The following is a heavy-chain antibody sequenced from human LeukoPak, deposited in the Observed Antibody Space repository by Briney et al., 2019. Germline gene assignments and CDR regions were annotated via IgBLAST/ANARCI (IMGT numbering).Heavy chain of an antibody. V-gene: IGHV3-49*03. CDR2: ITSKTYGEAT. Sequence: PGGSLRLSCTVYGFTFRDYTMTWFRQAPGKGLDWVASITSKTYGEATEHAASVRGRFTISRDDSQNIAYLQMNSLKTEDTAVYYCTRSLKYSPTYADAFDFWGQGTMVTVSS. CDR3: TRSLKYSPTYADAFDF. D-gene: IGHD5-18*01. CDR1: GFTFRDYT. J-gene: IGHJ3*01.